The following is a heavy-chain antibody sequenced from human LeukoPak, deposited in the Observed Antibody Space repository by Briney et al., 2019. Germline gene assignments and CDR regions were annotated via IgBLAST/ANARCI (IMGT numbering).Heavy chain of an antibody. Sequence: SEPLSLTCTVSGGSISSSSYYWGWIRQPPGEGLEWIGRIYYSGSTYYHPSLKSRVTISVDTSKNQFSLKLSSGTAADTAVYYCARSTEKLLYAFDIWGEGTMVTVPS. CDR1: GGSISSSSYY. J-gene: IGHJ3*02. CDR2: IYYSGST. CDR3: ARSTEKLLYAFDI. D-gene: IGHD2/OR15-2a*01. V-gene: IGHV4-39*01.